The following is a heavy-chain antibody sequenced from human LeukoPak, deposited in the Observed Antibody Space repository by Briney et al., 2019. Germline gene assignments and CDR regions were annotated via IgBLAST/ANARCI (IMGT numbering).Heavy chain of an antibody. CDR3: AKEANIAAAGNLAY. CDR1: GFTFDDYA. CDR2: INWDGANT. V-gene: IGHV3-43D*04. J-gene: IGHJ4*02. Sequence: GGSLRLSCAASGFTFDDYAMHWVRQAPGKGLEWVSLINWDGANTYYADSVKGRFTISRDNSKNSLYLQMNSLRAEDTALYYCAKEANIAAAGNLAYWGQGTLVTVSS. D-gene: IGHD6-13*01.